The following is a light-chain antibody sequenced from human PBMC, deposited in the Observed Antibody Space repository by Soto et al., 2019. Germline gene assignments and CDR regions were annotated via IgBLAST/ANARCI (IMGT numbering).Light chain of an antibody. J-gene: IGKJ1*01. CDR1: KSISNW. V-gene: IGKV1-5*01. Sequence: DIQMPQAPSTLSASVGAIVPITCRASKSISNWLAWYQQKPGKAPNLLIYDASNLESGVPSRFSGSGSGTKFTLTISSLQPDDFATYYCQQYNSYPGTFGQGTKVEIK. CDR2: DAS. CDR3: QQYNSYPGT.